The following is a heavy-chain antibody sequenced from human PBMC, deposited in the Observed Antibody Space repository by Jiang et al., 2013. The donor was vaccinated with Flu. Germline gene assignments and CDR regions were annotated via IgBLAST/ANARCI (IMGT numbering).Heavy chain of an antibody. CDR2: IYYSGMT. Sequence: SGGSITSYYWSWVRQPPGKGLEWIGYIYYSGMTNYNPSLKSRVTISVDTSKNQFSLKLNSVTAADTAVYYCARYTSSWYPHFDYWGQGALVTVSS. V-gene: IGHV4-59*08. J-gene: IGHJ4*02. D-gene: IGHD6-13*01. CDR1: GGSITSYY. CDR3: ARYTSSWYPHFDY.